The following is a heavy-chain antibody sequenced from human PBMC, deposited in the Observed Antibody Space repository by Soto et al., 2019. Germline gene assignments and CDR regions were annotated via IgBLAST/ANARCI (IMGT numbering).Heavy chain of an antibody. CDR2: ISATGGGT. CDR3: AKDPRAGGTPPFYFHS. V-gene: IGHV3-23*01. Sequence: LRLSCAASGFKFSNYAMSWVRQAPGKGLEWVSLISATGGGTYYADSVKGRFTISRDNSHNTLYLQVHSLTAEDTAVYYCAKDPRAGGTPPFYFHSGGQEPQFT. D-gene: IGHD3-16*01. CDR1: GFKFSNYA. J-gene: IGHJ5*01.